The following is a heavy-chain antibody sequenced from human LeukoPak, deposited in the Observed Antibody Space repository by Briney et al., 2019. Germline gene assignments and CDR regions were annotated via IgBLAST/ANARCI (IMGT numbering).Heavy chain of an antibody. CDR3: ARDRTYYYGSGSLDY. J-gene: IGHJ4*02. CDR1: GFTFSDYY. Sequence: GGSLRLSCAASGFTFSDYYMSWVRQAPGKGLEWVSYISGSGSMLHYADSVKGRSTISRDNAKNSLYLQMSTLRAEDTAVYYCARDRTYYYGSGSLDYWGQGTLVTVSS. V-gene: IGHV3-11*04. CDR2: ISGSGSML. D-gene: IGHD3-10*01.